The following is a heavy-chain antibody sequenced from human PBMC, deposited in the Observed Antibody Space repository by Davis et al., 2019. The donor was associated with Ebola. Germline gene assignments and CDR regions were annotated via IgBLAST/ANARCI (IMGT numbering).Heavy chain of an antibody. J-gene: IGHJ6*02. CDR2: IIPIFGTA. CDR1: GGTFSSYA. CDR3: ARQDRRIRNYYYGMDV. Sequence: AASVKVSCKASGGTFSSYAISWVRQAPGQGLEWMGGIIPIFGTANYAQKFQGRVTMTTDTSTSTAYMELRSLRSDDTAVYYCARQDRRIRNYYYGMDVWGQGTTVTVSS. V-gene: IGHV1-69*05. D-gene: IGHD2-15*01.